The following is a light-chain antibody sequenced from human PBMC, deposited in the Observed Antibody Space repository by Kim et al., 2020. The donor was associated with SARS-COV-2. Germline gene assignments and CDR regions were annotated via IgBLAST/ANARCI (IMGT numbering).Light chain of an antibody. CDR2: DAS. J-gene: IGKJ2*01. V-gene: IGKV1-5*01. CDR1: QSISNW. Sequence: DIQMTQSASTLSASVGDRVTITCRASQSISNWLAWYQQKPGKAPKLLIFDASNLESGVPSRFSGGGSGTEFTLTISSLQPDDFATYYCQQYNSYSMYTCGQGNNLEIK. CDR3: QQYNSYSMYT.